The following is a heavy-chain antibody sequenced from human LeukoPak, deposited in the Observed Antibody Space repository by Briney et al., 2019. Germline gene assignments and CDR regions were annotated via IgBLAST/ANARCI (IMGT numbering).Heavy chain of an antibody. V-gene: IGHV3-30*04. D-gene: IGHD3-22*01. CDR2: ISYDGRIS. CDR3: ARVRLDSSGYYLIGDDY. Sequence: GGSLRLSCVVSGFTFSNYAMDWVRQAPGKGLEWVAVISYDGRISYYADSVRGRFTISRDNSGNTLYLHMDRLSDEDTAMYYCARVRLDSSGYYLIGDDYWGQGTLVTVSS. CDR1: GFTFSNYA. J-gene: IGHJ4*02.